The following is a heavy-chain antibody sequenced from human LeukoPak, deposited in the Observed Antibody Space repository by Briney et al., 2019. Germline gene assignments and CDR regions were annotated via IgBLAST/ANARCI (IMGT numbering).Heavy chain of an antibody. CDR2: IDYSGRT. V-gene: IGHV4-59*08. D-gene: IGHD3-10*01. CDR3: ARHLWRGGTTDSFDI. CDR1: GGSISRDY. Sequence: SETLSLTCTVSGGSISRDYWNWIRQPPGKGLEWIGDIDYSGRTNYNPSLKGRVTISVDTSKNQFSLKLSPVTAADTAVYYCARHLWRGGTTDSFDIWGQGTMVSVSS. J-gene: IGHJ3*02.